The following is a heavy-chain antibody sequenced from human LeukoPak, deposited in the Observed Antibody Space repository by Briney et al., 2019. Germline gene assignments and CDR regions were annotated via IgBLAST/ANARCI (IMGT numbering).Heavy chain of an antibody. CDR1: GGSVSSGSYY. CDR2: IHNSGST. J-gene: IGHJ5*02. V-gene: IGHV4-61*01. Sequence: SETLSLTCAVSGGSVSSGSYYWSWIRQPPGKGLEWIGFIHNSGSTKYNPSLMSRVTISVDTSKNQFSLKLSSVTAAETAVYYCARGGASSIPFDPWGQGTLVTVSS. CDR3: ARGGASSIPFDP. D-gene: IGHD2-2*01.